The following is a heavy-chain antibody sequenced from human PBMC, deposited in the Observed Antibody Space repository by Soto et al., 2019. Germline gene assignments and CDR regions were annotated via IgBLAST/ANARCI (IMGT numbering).Heavy chain of an antibody. CDR1: GGSISSYY. CDR3: ARAGCSGGSCYGYYYYYYMDV. J-gene: IGHJ6*03. CDR2: IYYSGST. V-gene: IGHV4-59*01. Sequence: SETLSLTCTVSGGSISSYYWSWIRQPPGKGLEWIGYIYYSGSTNYNPSLKSRVTISVDTSKNQFSLKLSSVTAADTAVYYCARAGCSGGSCYGYYYYYYMDVWGKGTTVTVSS. D-gene: IGHD2-15*01.